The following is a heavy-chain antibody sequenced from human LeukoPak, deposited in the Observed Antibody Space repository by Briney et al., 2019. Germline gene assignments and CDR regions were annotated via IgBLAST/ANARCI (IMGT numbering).Heavy chain of an antibody. Sequence: GGSLRLSCAASGFSISIFWMHWVRQAPGKGLVWVSRINSDGSSTTYADSVKGRFTISRDNAKNTLYLQAESLRAEDTGVYYCARGAARCSGGHCFPDWGRGTLVTVSS. V-gene: IGHV3-74*01. CDR2: INSDGSST. J-gene: IGHJ4*02. CDR3: ARGAARCSGGHCFPD. CDR1: GFSISIFW. D-gene: IGHD2-15*01.